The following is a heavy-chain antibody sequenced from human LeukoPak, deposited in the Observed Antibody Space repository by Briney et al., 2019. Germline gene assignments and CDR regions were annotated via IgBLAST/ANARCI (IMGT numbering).Heavy chain of an antibody. Sequence: GGSLRLSCAASGFTFSSYSMNWVRQAPGKGLEWVSSISSSSSYIYYADSVKGRFTISRDNAKNSLYLQMNSLRAEDTAVYYCARSTYYYDSSVDYWGQGTLVTVSS. CDR1: GFTFSSYS. CDR3: ARSTYYYDSSVDY. D-gene: IGHD3-22*01. CDR2: ISSSSSYI. J-gene: IGHJ4*02. V-gene: IGHV3-21*01.